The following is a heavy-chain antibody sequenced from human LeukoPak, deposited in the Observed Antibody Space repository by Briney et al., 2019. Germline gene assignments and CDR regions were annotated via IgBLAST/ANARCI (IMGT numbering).Heavy chain of an antibody. CDR3: ATRIAASGDY. V-gene: IGHV3-21*01. Sequence: AGSLRLSCAASGFTFSSYSMNWVRQAPGKGLDWVSSISSSSSYIYYADSVKGRFTISRDNTKNSQYLQMNSLRADDPAAYYCATRIAASGDYWGQGTLVTVSS. D-gene: IGHD6-13*01. J-gene: IGHJ4*02. CDR1: GFTFSSYS. CDR2: ISSSSSYI.